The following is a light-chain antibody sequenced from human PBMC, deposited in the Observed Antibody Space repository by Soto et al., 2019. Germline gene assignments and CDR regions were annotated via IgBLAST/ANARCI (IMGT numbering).Light chain of an antibody. V-gene: IGKV4-1*01. CDR3: QQSYTTPYT. CDR1: QTVFYTSNVKNY. CDR2: WAS. Sequence: DIVLTQSPASLTVSLGEGATIECKSSQTVFYTSNVKNYLSWFQQKPGQPPKLLIYWASTRASGVPERFSGSGSETHFTLTINNVQAEDVASYFCQQSYTTPYTFCQGTKLDI. J-gene: IGKJ2*01.